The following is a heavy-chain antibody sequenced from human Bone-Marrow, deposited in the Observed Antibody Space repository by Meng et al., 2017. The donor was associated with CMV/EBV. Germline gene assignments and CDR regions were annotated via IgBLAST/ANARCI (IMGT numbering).Heavy chain of an antibody. CDR2: ISSSSSYI. V-gene: IGHV3-21*01. J-gene: IGHJ3*02. CDR3: ARDKGLGAFDI. CDR1: GFTFSSYS. Sequence: ESLKISCAASGFTFSSYSMNWVRQAPGKGLEWVSSISSSSSYIYYADSVKGRFTISRDNAKNSLYLQMNSLRAEDTAVYYCARDKGLGAFDIWGQGRRVTGSS.